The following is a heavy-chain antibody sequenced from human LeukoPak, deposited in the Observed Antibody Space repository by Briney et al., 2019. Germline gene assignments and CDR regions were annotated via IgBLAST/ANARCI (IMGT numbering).Heavy chain of an antibody. D-gene: IGHD3-22*01. Sequence: PGGSLRLSCAASGFTFRTYWMSWVRQAPGKGLEWVSAISGSGGSTYYADSVKGRFTISRDNSKNTLYLQMNSLRAEDTAVYYCAKDSPMIATGGYWGQGTLVTVSS. CDR1: GFTFRTYW. CDR3: AKDSPMIATGGY. CDR2: ISGSGGST. V-gene: IGHV3-23*01. J-gene: IGHJ4*02.